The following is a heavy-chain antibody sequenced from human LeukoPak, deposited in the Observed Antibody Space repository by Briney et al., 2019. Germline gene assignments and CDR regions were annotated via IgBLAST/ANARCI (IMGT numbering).Heavy chain of an antibody. J-gene: IGHJ3*01. V-gene: IGHV4-59*01. CDR2: IHYTGST. CDR1: GVSISTYY. D-gene: IGHD3/OR15-3a*01. CDR3: ARADWASPTNDAFHL. Sequence: SETLSLTCTVSGVSISTYYWSWIRQSPGKGLEWIGYIHYTGSTNYNPSLKSRVTISLDTSKNQFSLKLTSVTAADTAVYYCARADWASPTNDAFHLWGQGTMVTISS.